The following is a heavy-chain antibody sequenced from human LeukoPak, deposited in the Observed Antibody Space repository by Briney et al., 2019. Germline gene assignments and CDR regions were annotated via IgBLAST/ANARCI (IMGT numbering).Heavy chain of an antibody. CDR1: GGTFSSYA. CDR2: IIPIFGTA. V-gene: IGHV1-69*05. J-gene: IGHJ3*02. CDR3: ASSLRGVVVPAAIHDAFDI. Sequence: ASVKVSCKASGGTFSSYAISWVRQAPGQGLEWMGGIIPIFGTANYAQKFQGRVTITTDESTSTAYMELSSLRSEDTAVYYCASSLRGVVVPAAIHDAFDIWGQGTMVTVSS. D-gene: IGHD2-2*01.